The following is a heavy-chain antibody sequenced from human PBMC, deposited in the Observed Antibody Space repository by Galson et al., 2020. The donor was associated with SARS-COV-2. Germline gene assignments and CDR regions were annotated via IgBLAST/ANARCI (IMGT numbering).Heavy chain of an antibody. D-gene: IGHD6-19*01. V-gene: IGHV5-51*01. Sequence: GESLKISCRTSGYSFTNYWIGWVRQMPGKGLEWMGIIYPDDSYTIYSPSFQGQVTIAADKSISTAFLQWSSLKASDTAIYYCARHGASSGWYEGIDYWGQGTLVTVSS. J-gene: IGHJ4*02. CDR1: GYSFTNYW. CDR2: IYPDDSYT. CDR3: ARHGASSGWYEGIDY.